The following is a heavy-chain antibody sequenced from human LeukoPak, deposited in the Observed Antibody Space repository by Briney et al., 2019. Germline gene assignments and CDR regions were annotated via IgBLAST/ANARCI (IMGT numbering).Heavy chain of an antibody. CDR3: TTYSSSWEFDY. J-gene: IGHJ4*02. D-gene: IGHD6-13*01. Sequence: PGGSLRLSCAASGFTFSNALMGWVRQAPGKGLECVGRIKSKTDGGTTDYAAPVKGGFTISRDDSKNTLYLQMNSLKTEDTAVYYCTTYSSSWEFDYWGQGTLVTVSS. CDR2: IKSKTDGGTT. V-gene: IGHV3-15*01. CDR1: GFTFSNAL.